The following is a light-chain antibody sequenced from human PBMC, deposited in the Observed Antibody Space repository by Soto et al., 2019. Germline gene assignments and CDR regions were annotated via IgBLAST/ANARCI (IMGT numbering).Light chain of an antibody. Sequence: DIVMTQSPAILSVSLGERATLSCLASQSISDNLAWYQQRSGQAPRLLIYGASTRATGVPARFSGSGSGTEFTLTISSLQSDDFAIYYCQQYKIWPTLTFGGGTKVE. CDR3: QQYKIWPTLT. CDR1: QSISDN. V-gene: IGKV3-15*01. CDR2: GAS. J-gene: IGKJ4*01.